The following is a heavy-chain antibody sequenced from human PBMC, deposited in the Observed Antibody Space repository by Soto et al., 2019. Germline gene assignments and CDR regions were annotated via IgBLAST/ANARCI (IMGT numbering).Heavy chain of an antibody. Sequence: SETLSLTCAVYGGSFSGYYWSWIRQPPGRGLEWIGEINHSGSTNYNPSLKSRVNISVDTSKNQFSLKLSSVTAADTAVYYCARDVLRSSWYKISYYYGMDVWGQGTTVTVS. CDR2: INHSGST. CDR3: ARDVLRSSWYKISYYYGMDV. D-gene: IGHD6-13*01. CDR1: GGSFSGYY. V-gene: IGHV4-34*01. J-gene: IGHJ6*02.